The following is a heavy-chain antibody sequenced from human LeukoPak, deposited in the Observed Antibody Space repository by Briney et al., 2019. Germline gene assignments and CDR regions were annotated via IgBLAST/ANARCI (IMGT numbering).Heavy chain of an antibody. CDR2: ISGSGGST. CDR3: ARQLWFGEFNWFDP. D-gene: IGHD3-10*01. CDR1: GFTFSSYA. J-gene: IGHJ5*02. V-gene: IGHV3-23*01. Sequence: PGGSLRLSCAASGFTFSSYAMSWVRQAPGKGLEWVSAISGSGGSTYYADSVKGRFTISRDNSKNTLYLQMNSLRAEDTAVYYCARQLWFGEFNWFDPWGQGTLVTVSS.